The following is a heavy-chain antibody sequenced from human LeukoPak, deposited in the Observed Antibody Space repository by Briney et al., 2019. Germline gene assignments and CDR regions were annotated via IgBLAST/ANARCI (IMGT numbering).Heavy chain of an antibody. V-gene: IGHV4-59*01. J-gene: IGHJ4*02. Sequence: PSETLSLTCTVSGGSISSYYWSWIRQPPGKGLEWIGNFHYSGSINYNPALKSRVTISVDTSKNQFSLKLTSVTAADTAVYYCARKQWVPYYFDYWGQGTLVTVSS. CDR3: ARKQWVPYYFDY. CDR2: FHYSGSI. D-gene: IGHD6-19*01. CDR1: GGSISSYY.